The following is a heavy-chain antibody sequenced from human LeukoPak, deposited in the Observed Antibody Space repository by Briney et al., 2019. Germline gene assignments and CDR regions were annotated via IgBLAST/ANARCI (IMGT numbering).Heavy chain of an antibody. J-gene: IGHJ5*02. V-gene: IGHV3-23*01. D-gene: IGHD3-10*01. Sequence: GGSLRLSCAASGFIFSNAWMNWVRQAPGKGLEWVSCMSGSGDLTYYADSVKGRFTISRDNSKNTLYLQMNSLRAEDTAVYYCAKYLIYGSGTDKWFDPWGQGTLVTVSS. CDR3: AKYLIYGSGTDKWFDP. CDR2: MSGSGDLT. CDR1: GFIFSNAW.